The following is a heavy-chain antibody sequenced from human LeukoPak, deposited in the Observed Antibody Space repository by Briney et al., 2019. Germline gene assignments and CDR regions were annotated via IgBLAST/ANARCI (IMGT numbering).Heavy chain of an antibody. CDR1: GFTFSSYG. CDR2: IRYDGSNK. CDR3: AKRYYDSSGYSTPGY. D-gene: IGHD3-22*01. J-gene: IGHJ4*02. Sequence: GGSLRLSCAASGFTFSSYGMHWVRQAPGKGLEWVAFIRYDGSNKYYADSVKGRFTISRDNSKNTLYLQMNSLRAEDTAVYYCAKRYYDSSGYSTPGYWGQGTLVTVSS. V-gene: IGHV3-30*02.